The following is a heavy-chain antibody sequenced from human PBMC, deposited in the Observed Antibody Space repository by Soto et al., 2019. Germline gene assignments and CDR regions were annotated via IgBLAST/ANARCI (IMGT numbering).Heavy chain of an antibody. Sequence: QVQLVQSGAEVKKPGSSVKVSCKASGGTFSSYAISWVRQAPGQGLEWMGGIIPIFGTANYAQKFQVRDTITADRSTSTAYMELSSLRSEVTAVYYCARSGELLPHNAYYYGMDVWGQGTTVTVSS. D-gene: IGHD1-26*01. V-gene: IGHV1-69*06. CDR1: GGTFSSYA. CDR3: ARSGELLPHNAYYYGMDV. CDR2: IIPIFGTA. J-gene: IGHJ6*02.